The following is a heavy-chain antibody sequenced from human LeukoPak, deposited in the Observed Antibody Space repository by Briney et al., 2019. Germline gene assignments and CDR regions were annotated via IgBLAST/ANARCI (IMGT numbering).Heavy chain of an antibody. CDR3: ARDRVWGQQLVY. CDR1: GFTFSSYA. V-gene: IGHV3-30-3*01. J-gene: IGHJ4*02. CDR2: ISYDGSNK. D-gene: IGHD6-13*01. Sequence: GGSLRLSCAASGFTFSSYAMHWVRQAPGKGLEWVAVISYDGSNKYYADSVKGRFTISRDNSKNTLYLQMNSLRAEDTAVYCCARDRVWGQQLVYWGQGTLVTVSS.